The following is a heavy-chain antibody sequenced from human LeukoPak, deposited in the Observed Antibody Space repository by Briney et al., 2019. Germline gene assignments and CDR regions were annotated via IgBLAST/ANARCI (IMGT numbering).Heavy chain of an antibody. CDR3: AKVLIAAAGTAGFDY. CDR2: ISWNSGSI. CDR1: GLTFDDYA. J-gene: IGHJ4*02. D-gene: IGHD6-13*01. V-gene: IGHV3-9*01. Sequence: GGSLRLSCAASGLTFDDYAMHWVRQAPGKGLEWVSGISWNSGSIGYADSVKGRFTISRDNAKNSLYLQMNSLRAEDTALYYCAKVLIAAAGTAGFDYWGQGTLVTVSS.